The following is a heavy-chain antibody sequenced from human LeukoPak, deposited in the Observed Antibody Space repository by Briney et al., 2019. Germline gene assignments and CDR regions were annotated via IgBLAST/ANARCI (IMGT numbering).Heavy chain of an antibody. J-gene: IGHJ4*02. CDR1: GFTVSTNY. D-gene: IGHD6-13*01. V-gene: IGHV3-53*01. Sequence: GGSLRLSCAASGFTVSTNYLSWVRQAPGEGLEWVSVIYSGGSTYYADSVKGRFAISRDNSKNTLYLQMNSLRAEDTAVYYCARAGDSSSWSRLGFHYWGQGTLVTVSS. CDR3: ARAGDSSSWSRLGFHY. CDR2: IYSGGST.